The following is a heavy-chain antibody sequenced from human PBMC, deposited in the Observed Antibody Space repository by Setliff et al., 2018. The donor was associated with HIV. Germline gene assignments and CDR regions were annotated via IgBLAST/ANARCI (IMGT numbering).Heavy chain of an antibody. V-gene: IGHV4-4*02. J-gene: IGHJ4*02. CDR2: IYHSGST. CDR3: ARRDTPMVIWGDYFDY. D-gene: IGHD5-18*01. Sequence: SETLSLTCAVSGGSISSSNWWSWVRQSPGKGLEWIGEIYHSGSTNYNPSLKSRVTMSVDTSKNQFSLKLISVTAADTAVYYCARRDTPMVIWGDYFDYWGRGVLVTVSS. CDR1: GGSISSSNW.